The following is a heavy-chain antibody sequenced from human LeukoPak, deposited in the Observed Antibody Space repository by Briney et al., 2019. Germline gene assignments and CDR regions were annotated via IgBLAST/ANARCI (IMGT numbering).Heavy chain of an antibody. D-gene: IGHD3-22*01. V-gene: IGHV4-59*01. CDR1: GGSISGYY. Sequence: SETLSLTCTVTGGSISGYYWSWIRQPPGKGMDWIGYIYYSGSTNYNPSLNSRVTISVDTSKNQFSLKLNSVTAADTAVYYCARSDSSGYFPIDYWGQGTLVTVSS. CDR3: ARSDSSGYFPIDY. CDR2: IYYSGST. J-gene: IGHJ4*02.